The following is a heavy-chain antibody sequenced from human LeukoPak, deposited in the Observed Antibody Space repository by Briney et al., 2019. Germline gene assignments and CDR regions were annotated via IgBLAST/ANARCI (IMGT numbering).Heavy chain of an antibody. D-gene: IGHD3-10*01. V-gene: IGHV1-69*13. CDR1: RDTFTRCA. J-gene: IGHJ3*02. CDR2: IIPIDGTA. CDR3: ARDPGAPVRAFDI. Sequence: SVKVSCKASRDTFTRCAFSWVREAPGQGLEWMGGIIPIDGTANFAQKFQGRVTITADQSTSTAYMELSSLRSEDTAIYYCARDPGAPVRAFDIWGQGTLVTVSS.